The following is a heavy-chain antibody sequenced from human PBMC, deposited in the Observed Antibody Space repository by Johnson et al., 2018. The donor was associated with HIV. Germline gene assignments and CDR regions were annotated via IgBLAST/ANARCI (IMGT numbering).Heavy chain of an antibody. V-gene: IGHV3-30*04. CDR1: GFTYSSYA. CDR3: ARGDIGWNDDFAFDI. CDR2: ISYDGSNK. J-gene: IGHJ3*02. Sequence: QVQLVESGGGVVQPGRSLRLSCVVSGFTYSSYAMHWVRQAPGKGLEWVAGISYDGSNKYYADSVKGRFTISRDNSKNTLYLQMNSLRGEDTAVYYCARGDIGWNDDFAFDIWGQGTMVTVSS. D-gene: IGHD1-1*01.